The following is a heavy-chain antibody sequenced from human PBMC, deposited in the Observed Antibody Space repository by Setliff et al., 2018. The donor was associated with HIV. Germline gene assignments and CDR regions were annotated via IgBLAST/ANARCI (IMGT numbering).Heavy chain of an antibody. Sequence: ASVKVSCKASGFKLINDSISWVRQAPGQGLEWMGWINPYNVYINYAEKFEGRVTMTIDTSTSTAYMELRSLRSDDTAAYYCARSPYFDVLTGCGALDHWGQGSLVTVSS. D-gene: IGHD3-9*01. V-gene: IGHV1-18*01. CDR1: GFKLINDS. CDR3: ARSPYFDVLTGCGALDH. CDR2: INPYNVYI. J-gene: IGHJ4*02.